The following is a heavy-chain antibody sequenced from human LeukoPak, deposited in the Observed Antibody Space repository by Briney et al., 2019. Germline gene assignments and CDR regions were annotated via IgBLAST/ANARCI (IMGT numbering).Heavy chain of an antibody. D-gene: IGHD5-18*01. V-gene: IGHV3-53*01. CDR3: ASLIGYSYADADY. Sequence: GGALRLSCAASGFTVSSYYMNWVRQAPGKDLEWVSVIYTGGGRYYADSVRGRFTISRDNSKNTLYLQMNSLRAEDTAVYYCASLIGYSYADADYWGQGTLVTVSS. J-gene: IGHJ4*02. CDR2: IYTGGGR. CDR1: GFTVSSYY.